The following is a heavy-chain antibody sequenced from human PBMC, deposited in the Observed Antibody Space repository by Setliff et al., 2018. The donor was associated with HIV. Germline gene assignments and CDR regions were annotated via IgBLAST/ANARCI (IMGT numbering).Heavy chain of an antibody. Sequence: ASVKVSCKAAGGTFSSYAISWVRQAPGQGPEWVGWISAYTGNRNYTQKLQGRVIMTTQRSTSTAYMELRSLRSDDTAVYYCARDRPGMDCTTTSCYAPFDYWGQRTLVTVSS. CDR1: GGTFSSYA. J-gene: IGHJ4*02. CDR2: ISAYTGNR. V-gene: IGHV1-18*01. D-gene: IGHD2-2*01. CDR3: ARDRPGMDCTTTSCYAPFDY.